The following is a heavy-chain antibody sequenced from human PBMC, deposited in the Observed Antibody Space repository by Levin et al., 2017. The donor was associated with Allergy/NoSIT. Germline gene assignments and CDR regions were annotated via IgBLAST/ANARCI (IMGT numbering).Heavy chain of an antibody. CDR2: IIPMFRTA. CDR1: GGTFNSYT. Sequence: KISCKASGGTFNSYTISWVRQAPGQGLEWVGGIIPMFRTADYAQKFQGRVTITADKSTRTAYMELSSLRYEDTAVYYCARHPGRDGYKNWGQGTLVTVSS. V-gene: IGHV1-69*06. CDR3: ARHPGRDGYKN. D-gene: IGHD5-24*01. J-gene: IGHJ4*02.